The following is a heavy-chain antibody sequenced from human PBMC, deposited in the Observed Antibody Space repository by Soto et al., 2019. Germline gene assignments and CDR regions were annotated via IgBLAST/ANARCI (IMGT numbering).Heavy chain of an antibody. Sequence: GGSLRLSCAASGFTFSSYGMHWVRQAPGKGLGWVAVISYDGSNKYYADSVKGRFTISRDNSKNTLYLQMNSLRAEDTAVYYCAKETWRYGGNKLNFDYWGQGTLVTVSS. J-gene: IGHJ4*02. CDR1: GFTFSSYG. D-gene: IGHD2-15*01. CDR3: AKETWRYGGNKLNFDY. CDR2: ISYDGSNK. V-gene: IGHV3-30*18.